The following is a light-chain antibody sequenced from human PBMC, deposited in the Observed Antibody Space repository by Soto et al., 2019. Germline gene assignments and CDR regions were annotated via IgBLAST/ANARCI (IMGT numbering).Light chain of an antibody. V-gene: IGLV3-1*01. Sequence: SYELTQPPSVSVSPGQTASITCSRNILGDKYACWYQQKPGQSPVLVIYQDARRPSGIPERFSGSNSGNTATLTISGTQAMDEADYYCQAWDSNTAHVVFGGGTKVTVL. CDR2: QDA. CDR1: ILGDKY. J-gene: IGLJ2*01. CDR3: QAWDSNTAHVV.